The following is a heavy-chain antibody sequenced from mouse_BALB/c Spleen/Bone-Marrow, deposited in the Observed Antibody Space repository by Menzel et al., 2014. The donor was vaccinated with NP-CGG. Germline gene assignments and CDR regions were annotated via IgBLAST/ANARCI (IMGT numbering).Heavy chain of an antibody. J-gene: IGHJ2*01. CDR1: GYSITSDYA. Sequence: EVQLQESGPGLVIPSQSLSLTCTVTGYSITSDYAWNWIRQFPGNKLEWMGYISYSGSTSYNPSLKSRIPITRDTSKNQFFLQLNSVTTEDTATYYCARSVYYGSSYVDYWGRGTTLTVSS. CDR2: ISYSGST. D-gene: IGHD1-1*01. CDR3: ARSVYYGSSYVDY. V-gene: IGHV3-2*02.